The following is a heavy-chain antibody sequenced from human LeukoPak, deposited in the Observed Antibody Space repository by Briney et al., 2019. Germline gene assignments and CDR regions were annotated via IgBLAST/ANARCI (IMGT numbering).Heavy chain of an antibody. Sequence: PSETLSLTCAVYGGSFSGYYWSWIRQPPGKGLEWIGEINHSGSTNYNPSLKSRVTISVDTSKNQFSLKLSSVTAADTAVYYCASSGSYSPRYFDYWGQGTLVTVSS. D-gene: IGHD1-26*01. V-gene: IGHV4-34*01. CDR3: ASSGSYSPRYFDY. J-gene: IGHJ4*02. CDR2: INHSGST. CDR1: GGSFSGYY.